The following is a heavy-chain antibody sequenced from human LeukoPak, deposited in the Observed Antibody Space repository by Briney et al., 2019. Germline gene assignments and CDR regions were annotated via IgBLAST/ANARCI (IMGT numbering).Heavy chain of an antibody. D-gene: IGHD6-25*01. V-gene: IGHV3-7*03. CDR3: AKGSGVDY. CDR1: GFTFSSYW. CDR2: IKQDGSDK. J-gene: IGHJ4*02. Sequence: PGGSLRLSCAASGFTFSSYWMSWVRQAPGKGLEWVANIKQDGSDKYYVDSVKGRFTISRDNSKNTLYLQMSSLRAEDTALYYCAKGSGVDYWGQGTLVTVSS.